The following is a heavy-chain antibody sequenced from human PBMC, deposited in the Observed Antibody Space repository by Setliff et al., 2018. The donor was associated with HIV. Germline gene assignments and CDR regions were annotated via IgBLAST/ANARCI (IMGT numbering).Heavy chain of an antibody. V-gene: IGHV4-34*01. D-gene: IGHD3-10*01. CDR1: DGSFSGYY. CDR3: AREAYGSGSYPSFGLDY. Sequence: SETLSLTCAVYDGSFSGYYWSWIRQPPGKGLEWIGSIYHSGSTYYNPSLKSRVTISVDTSKNQFSLKLSSVTAADTAVYYCAREAYGSGSYPSFGLDYWGQGTLVTVSS. J-gene: IGHJ4*02. CDR2: IYHSGST.